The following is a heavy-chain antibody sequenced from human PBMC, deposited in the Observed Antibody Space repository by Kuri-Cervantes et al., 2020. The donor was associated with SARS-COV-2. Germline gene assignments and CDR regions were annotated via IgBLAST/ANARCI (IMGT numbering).Heavy chain of an antibody. D-gene: IGHD2-21*01. CDR1: GGSFSGYY. Sequence: SQTLSLTCAVYGGSFSGYYWSWIRQPPGKGLEWIGEINHSGCTNYNPSLKSRVTISVDTSKNQFSLKLSSVTAADTAVYYCARHMEENERATNWFDPWGQGTRVTGYS. CDR2: INHSGCT. CDR3: ARHMEENERATNWFDP. J-gene: IGHJ5*02. V-gene: IGHV4-34*01.